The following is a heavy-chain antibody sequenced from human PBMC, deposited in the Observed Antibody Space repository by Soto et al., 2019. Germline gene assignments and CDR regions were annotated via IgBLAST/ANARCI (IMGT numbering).Heavy chain of an antibody. CDR1: GFTFSSYS. CDR3: ARYGDYAGYYYYYMDV. D-gene: IGHD4-17*01. CDR2: ISSSSSTI. V-gene: IGHV3-48*01. J-gene: IGHJ6*03. Sequence: EVQLVESGGGLVQPGGSLRLSCAASGFTFSSYSMNWVRQAPGKGLEWVSYISSSSSTIYYADSVKGRFTISRDNAKNSLYLQMNSLIAEDTAVYYCARYGDYAGYYYYYMDVWGKGTTVTVSS.